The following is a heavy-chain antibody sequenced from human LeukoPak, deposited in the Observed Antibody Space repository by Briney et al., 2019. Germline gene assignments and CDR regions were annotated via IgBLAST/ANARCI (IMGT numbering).Heavy chain of an antibody. D-gene: IGHD6-19*01. J-gene: IGHJ4*02. CDR1: GYTFTDYA. V-gene: IGHV1-3*03. CDR3: ARGGKQWRGGNYFDS. CDR2: ITTGRGDT. Sequence: GASLKVSCKASGYTFTDYALHWVRQAPGQSLEWMGWITTGRGDTQYSQAFQRRITITRDKSASTVSMDLSALRSEDTAVYYCARGGKQWRGGNYFDSWGQGTLVAVSS.